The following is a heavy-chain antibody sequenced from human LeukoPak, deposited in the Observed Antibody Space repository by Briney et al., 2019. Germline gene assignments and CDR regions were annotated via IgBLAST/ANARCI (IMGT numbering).Heavy chain of an antibody. CDR3: SRENGASSPFGY. D-gene: IGHD2-8*01. Sequence: SETLSLTCGVSGGSISNTNWWSRVRQPRGQGLEWIGEISLTGLTHYNPSLESRVTVSLDKSKNQLSLNLTSVTAADTAVYYCSRENGASSPFGYWGQGTLVTVLS. CDR2: ISLTGLT. V-gene: IGHV4-4*02. J-gene: IGHJ4*02. CDR1: GGSISNTNW.